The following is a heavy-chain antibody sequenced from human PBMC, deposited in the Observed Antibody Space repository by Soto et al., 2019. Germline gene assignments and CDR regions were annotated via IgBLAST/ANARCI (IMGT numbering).Heavy chain of an antibody. Sequence: AESLSLSCAVYGGTFSCYYMSWVRQPPGKGLEWIAKINHSGSTNYHPSFMSRVTIIVDATNNQFSHMLSSVTAADEAVVYYWRGLMGRGDQGGYYYYGMDVWGQGTTVTVSS. V-gene: IGHV4-34*08. CDR3: RGLMGRGDQGGYYYYGMDV. CDR2: INHSGST. CDR1: GGTFSCYY. J-gene: IGHJ6*02. D-gene: IGHD2-21*02.